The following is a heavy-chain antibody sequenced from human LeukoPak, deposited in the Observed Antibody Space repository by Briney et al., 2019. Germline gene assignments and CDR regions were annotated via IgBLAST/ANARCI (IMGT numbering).Heavy chain of an antibody. D-gene: IGHD2-21*02. J-gene: IGHJ4*02. CDR1: GFTFSNYA. Sequence: GGSLTLSCAASGFTFSNYAMSWVRQPPGKRMEWVSGISGTSGTINYADPVKGRFTISRDNSKNTVYLQMNSLRAEDTAVYYCAKRLGDQRAFDYWGQGTLVTVSS. CDR3: AKRLGDQRAFDY. CDR2: ISGTSGTI. V-gene: IGHV3-23*01.